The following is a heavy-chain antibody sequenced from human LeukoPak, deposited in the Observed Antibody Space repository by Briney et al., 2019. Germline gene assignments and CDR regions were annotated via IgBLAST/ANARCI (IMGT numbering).Heavy chain of an antibody. CDR3: ARLAVAGTPYYFDY. J-gene: IGHJ4*02. Sequence: SETLSLTCAVYGGSFSGYYWSWIRQHPGKGLEWIGYIYYSGSTYYNPSLKSRVTISVDTSKNQFSLKLSSVTAADTAVYYCARLAVAGTPYYFDYWGQGTLVTVPS. V-gene: IGHV4-31*11. D-gene: IGHD6-19*01. CDR2: IYYSGST. CDR1: GGSFSGYY.